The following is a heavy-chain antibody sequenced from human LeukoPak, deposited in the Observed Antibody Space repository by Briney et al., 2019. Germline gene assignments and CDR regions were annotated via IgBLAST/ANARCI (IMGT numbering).Heavy chain of an antibody. CDR3: ARGGITMIAGFDP. CDR1: GGSFSGYY. V-gene: IGHV4-34*01. Sequence: SETLSLTCAVYGGSFSGYYWSWIRQPPGKGLEWIGEINHSGSTNYNPSLKSRVTISVDTSKNQFSLKLSSVTAADTAVYYCARGGITMIAGFDPWGQGTLVTVSS. D-gene: IGHD3-22*01. CDR2: INHSGST. J-gene: IGHJ5*02.